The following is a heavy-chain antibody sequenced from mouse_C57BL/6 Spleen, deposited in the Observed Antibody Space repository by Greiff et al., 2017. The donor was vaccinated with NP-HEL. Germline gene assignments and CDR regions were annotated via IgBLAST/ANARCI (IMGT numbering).Heavy chain of an antibody. CDR2: ISSGSSTI. CDR3: ARCDYYGSSLFDY. J-gene: IGHJ2*01. D-gene: IGHD1-1*01. V-gene: IGHV5-17*01. Sequence: EVKVVESGGGLVKPGGSLKLSCAASGFTFSDYGMHWVRQAPEKGLEWVAYISSGSSTIYYADTVKGRFTLSPATATHTLFLHMTSLRSEDTAMYYGARCDYYGSSLFDYWGQGTTLTVSS. CDR1: GFTFSDYG.